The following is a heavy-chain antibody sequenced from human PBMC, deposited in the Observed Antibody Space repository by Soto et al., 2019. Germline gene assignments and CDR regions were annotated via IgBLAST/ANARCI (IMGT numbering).Heavy chain of an antibody. J-gene: IGHJ6*02. CDR2: IYHTGST. CDR3: ARAAPSYDFWSDSKTALGAGDYGMDV. CDR1: GDSISRGFYY. Sequence: SETLSLTCTVSGDSISRGFYYWSWIRQHPGKGLEWIGNIYHTGSTDFNPSLKSRLTMSVDTSKNQFSLKLSSVTAADTAAYYCARAAPSYDFWSDSKTALGAGDYGMDVWGQGTTVTVSS. V-gene: IGHV4-30-4*02. D-gene: IGHD3-3*01.